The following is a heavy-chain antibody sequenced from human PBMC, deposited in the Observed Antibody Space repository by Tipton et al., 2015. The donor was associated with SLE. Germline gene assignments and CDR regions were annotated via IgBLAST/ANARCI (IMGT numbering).Heavy chain of an antibody. V-gene: IGHV4-38-2*02. CDR1: GYSISSAYY. CDR3: ARAFYDFWTGYPR. CDR2: VYHSGNT. Sequence: TLSLTCTVSGYSISSAYYWGWIRQPPGKGLECLGIVYHSGNTYYNPSLKSRVTISLDRSKNQFSLKLTSVTAADTAVYFCARAFYDFWTGYPRWGQGALVTVSS. D-gene: IGHD3-3*01. J-gene: IGHJ4*02.